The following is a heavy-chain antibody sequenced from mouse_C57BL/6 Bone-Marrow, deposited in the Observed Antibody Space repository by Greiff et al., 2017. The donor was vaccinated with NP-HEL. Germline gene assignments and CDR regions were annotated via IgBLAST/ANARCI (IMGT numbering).Heavy chain of an antibody. Sequence: EVMLVESEGGLVQPGSSMKLSCTASGFTFSDYYMAWVRQVPEKGLEWVANINYDGSSTYYLDSLKSRFIISRDNAKNILYLQMSSLKSEDTATYYCAREAYGSSPYWYFDVWGTGTTVTVSS. CDR1: GFTFSDYY. V-gene: IGHV5-16*01. CDR3: AREAYGSSPYWYFDV. CDR2: INYDGSST. D-gene: IGHD1-1*01. J-gene: IGHJ1*03.